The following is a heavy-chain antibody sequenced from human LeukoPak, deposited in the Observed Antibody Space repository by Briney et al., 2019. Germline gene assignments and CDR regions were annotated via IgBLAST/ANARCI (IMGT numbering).Heavy chain of an antibody. CDR3: ARGPLINWGSAGRNYYYMGV. J-gene: IGHJ6*03. D-gene: IGHD7-27*01. Sequence: SETLSLTCTVSGGSISSGSYYWSWIRQPAGKGLEWIGRIYTSGSTNYNPSLKSRVTISVDTSKNQFSLKLSSVTAADTAVYYCARGPLINWGSAGRNYYYMGVWGKGTTVTVSS. CDR1: GGSISSGSYY. V-gene: IGHV4-61*02. CDR2: IYTSGST.